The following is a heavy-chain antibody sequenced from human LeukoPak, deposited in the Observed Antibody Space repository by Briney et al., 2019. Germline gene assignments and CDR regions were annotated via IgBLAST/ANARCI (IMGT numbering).Heavy chain of an antibody. D-gene: IGHD2-2*01. V-gene: IGHV3-7*01. CDR1: GFSFSTYF. Sequence: GGSLRLSCTASGFSFSTYFMAWVRPAPGTGLEWVAGIKQDGSDNYYVESVKGRLTISIDNSKNSMYLQMNSLRAEDTAVYFCARERYCNSATCYVGTRFDHWGQGTLVTVSS. CDR2: IKQDGSDN. CDR3: ARERYCNSATCYVGTRFDH. J-gene: IGHJ4*02.